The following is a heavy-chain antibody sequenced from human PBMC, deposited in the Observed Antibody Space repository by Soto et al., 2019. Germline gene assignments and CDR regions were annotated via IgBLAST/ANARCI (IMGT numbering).Heavy chain of an antibody. Sequence: QVQLVQSGAELKKPGSSVKVSCKSSGGSFSNSAVTWVRQAPGQELEWMGGIIPIFNTPNYAQKFQGRVAFTADDSTATAYMELTSLTSEDTAVYYCASRPRNGYNRWGQGTLVTVSS. CDR3: ASRPRNGYNR. V-gene: IGHV1-69*01. CDR1: GGSFSNSA. D-gene: IGHD5-12*01. J-gene: IGHJ4*02. CDR2: IIPIFNTP.